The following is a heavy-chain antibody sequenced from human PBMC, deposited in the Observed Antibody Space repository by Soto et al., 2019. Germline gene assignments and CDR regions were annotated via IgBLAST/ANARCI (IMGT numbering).Heavy chain of an antibody. J-gene: IGHJ5*02. CDR1: GYSISSGYY. Sequence: PSDTLSLTCAVSGYSISSGYYWGWIRQPPGKGLEWIGSIYHSGSTYYNPSLKSRVTISVDTSKNQFSLKLSSVTAADTAVYYCARLCSITSWLLSRIDPWGQGTLVTVSS. V-gene: IGHV4-38-2*01. CDR2: IYHSGST. CDR3: ARLCSITSWLLSRIDP. D-gene: IGHD2-2*01.